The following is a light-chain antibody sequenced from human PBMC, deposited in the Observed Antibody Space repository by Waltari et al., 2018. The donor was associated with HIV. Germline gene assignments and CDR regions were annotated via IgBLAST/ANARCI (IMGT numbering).Light chain of an antibody. CDR1: QSISSY. Sequence: DIQMTQSPSSLSASVGDRVTITCRASQSISSYLNWYQQKPGKAPKLLIYAASSLQSGVPSRFSGSGSGTDFTLTINSLQPEDFATCYCQQSYSIPITFGQGTRLEIK. CDR2: AAS. CDR3: QQSYSIPIT. J-gene: IGKJ5*01. V-gene: IGKV1-39*01.